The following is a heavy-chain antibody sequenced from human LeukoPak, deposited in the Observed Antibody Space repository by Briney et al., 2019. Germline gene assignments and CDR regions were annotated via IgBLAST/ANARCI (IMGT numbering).Heavy chain of an antibody. CDR1: GFTVSSNY. CDR3: AKLRRYYYDSSGPTVDY. Sequence: GGSLRLSCAASGFTVSSNYMSWVRQAPGKGLEWVSAISGGGGSTYYADSVKGRFTISRDNSKNTLYLQMNNLRAEDTAVYYCAKLRRYYYDSSGPTVDYWGQGTLVTVSS. CDR2: ISGGGGST. V-gene: IGHV3-23*01. D-gene: IGHD3-22*01. J-gene: IGHJ4*02.